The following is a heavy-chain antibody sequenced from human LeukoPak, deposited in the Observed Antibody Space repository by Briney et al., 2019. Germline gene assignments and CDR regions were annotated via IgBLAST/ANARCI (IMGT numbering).Heavy chain of an antibody. Sequence: GGSLRLSCAGSGFIFSSYSMNWVRQAPGKGLEWVSYISSSSSTIYYADSVKGRFTISRDNAKNSLYLQMNSLRAEDTAVYYCARLPAYCSSTSCYVDYWGQGTLVTVSS. D-gene: IGHD2-2*01. CDR1: GFIFSSYS. V-gene: IGHV3-48*04. CDR2: ISSSSSTI. J-gene: IGHJ4*02. CDR3: ARLPAYCSSTSCYVDY.